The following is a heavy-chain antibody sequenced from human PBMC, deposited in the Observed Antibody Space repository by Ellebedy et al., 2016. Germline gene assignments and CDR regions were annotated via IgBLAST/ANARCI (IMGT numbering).Heavy chain of an antibody. CDR1: GYTFTDYY. Sequence: ASVKVSXXASGYTFTDYYIHWVRQAPGQGLEWMGWINPNSGGTNYAQKFQGRVTMTRDTSISTAYMELSRLRSDDTAVYYCASLRGYSGYDEFDYWGQGTLVTVSS. J-gene: IGHJ4*02. V-gene: IGHV1-2*02. CDR3: ASLRGYSGYDEFDY. D-gene: IGHD5-12*01. CDR2: INPNSGGT.